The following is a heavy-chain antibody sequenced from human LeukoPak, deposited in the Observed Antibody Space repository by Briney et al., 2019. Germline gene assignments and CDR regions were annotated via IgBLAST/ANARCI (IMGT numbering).Heavy chain of an antibody. V-gene: IGHV3-30*02. J-gene: IGHJ6*03. Sequence: GGSLRLSCAASGFTFSSYGMHWVRQAPGKGLEWVAFIRYDGSNKYYADSAKGRFTISRDNSKNTLYLQMNSLRAEDTAVYYCAKDRRGDYYYYMDVWGKGTTVTVSS. D-gene: IGHD4-17*01. CDR1: GFTFSSYG. CDR2: IRYDGSNK. CDR3: AKDRRGDYYYYMDV.